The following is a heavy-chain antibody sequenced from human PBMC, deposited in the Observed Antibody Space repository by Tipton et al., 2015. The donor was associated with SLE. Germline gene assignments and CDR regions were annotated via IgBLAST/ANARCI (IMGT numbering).Heavy chain of an antibody. V-gene: IGHV4-4*09. D-gene: IGHD1-7*01. CDR2: ISPSGSI. Sequence: TLSLTCTVSGGSISSYYWSWIRQSPRKGLEWIGEISPSGSINYNPSLKSRVTISVDTSKNQFSLRLSSVTAADTAVYYCAKAGGRYSWNSGFGVWGQGALVTVSS. J-gene: IGHJ4*02. CDR3: AKAGGRYSWNSGFGV. CDR1: GGSISSYY.